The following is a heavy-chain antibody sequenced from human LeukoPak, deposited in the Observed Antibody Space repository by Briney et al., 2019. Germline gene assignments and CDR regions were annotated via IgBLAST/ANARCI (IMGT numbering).Heavy chain of an antibody. D-gene: IGHD3-22*01. J-gene: IGHJ4*02. V-gene: IGHV3-21*01. CDR1: GFTFSSYS. CDR2: ISSSSSYI. Sequence: PGGSLRLSCAASGFTFSSYSMKWVRQAPGKGLGWVSSISSSSSYIYYADSVKGRFTISRDNAKNSLYLQMNSLRAEDTAVYYCARRRSSGYLDYWGQGTLVTVSS. CDR3: ARRRSSGYLDY.